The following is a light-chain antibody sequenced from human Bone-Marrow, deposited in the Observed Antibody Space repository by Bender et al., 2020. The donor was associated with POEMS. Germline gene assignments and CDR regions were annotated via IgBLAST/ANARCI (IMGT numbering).Light chain of an antibody. J-gene: IGLJ3*02. CDR1: SSNIGAHA. CDR2: SSH. Sequence: QSALTQPPSVSGAPGQSVTISCSGGSSNIGAHAVNWYQHLPGTAPKLLIYSSHRRPSEVPDRFSGSRSGTSASLAISGLQSEDEADYYCAVWDDSLNGWVFGGGTKLTVL. V-gene: IGLV1-44*01. CDR3: AVWDDSLNGWV.